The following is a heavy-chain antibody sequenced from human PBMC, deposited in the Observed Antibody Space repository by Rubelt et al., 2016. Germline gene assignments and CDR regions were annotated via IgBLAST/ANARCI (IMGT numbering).Heavy chain of an antibody. V-gene: IGHV4-39*01. CDR1: GGSIESTAYS. CDR3: ARRDSNGLYWFFEL. CDR2: IYYSGST. D-gene: IGHD6-19*01. Sequence: QLQLQESGPGLVRPSETLSLTCTVSGGSIESTAYSWGWIRQPPGKGLEWIGNIYYSGSTYYNPSLKSRVTISVDTSKNQIALKRISVTAADTAVYYCARRDSNGLYWFFELWGRGTLVTVSS. J-gene: IGHJ2*01.